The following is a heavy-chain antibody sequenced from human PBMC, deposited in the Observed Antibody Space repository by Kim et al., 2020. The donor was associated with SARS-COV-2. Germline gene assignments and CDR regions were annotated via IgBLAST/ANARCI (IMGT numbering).Heavy chain of an antibody. V-gene: IGHV3-7*05. Sequence: GGSLRLSCAASGFTFSTYWMTWVRQAAGKGLEWVANINPPADGKYYEDSVKGRFTISCDNVKNSMYLQMNSLRDEDTAVDYCATAGHYNFDYWRQGTLVT. CDR1: GFTFSTYW. J-gene: IGHJ4*02. CDR2: INPPADGK. D-gene: IGHD2-2*02. CDR3: ATAGHYNFDY.